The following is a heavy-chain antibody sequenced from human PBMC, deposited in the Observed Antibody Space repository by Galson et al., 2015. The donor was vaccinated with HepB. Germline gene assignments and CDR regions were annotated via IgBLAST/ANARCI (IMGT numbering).Heavy chain of an antibody. D-gene: IGHD2-21*01. J-gene: IGHJ4*02. CDR2: IYWDDDE. V-gene: IGHV2-5*02. Sequence: ALVKPTQTLTLTCTFSGFSLNTSGVGVGWIRQPPGKALEWLAIIYWDDDERYSPSLKSRLTITKDTSKNQVVLTMTNMDPVDTATYYCTHSFLIAAIQFWGQGTLVTVSS. CDR3: THSFLIAAIQF. CDR1: GFSLNTSGVG.